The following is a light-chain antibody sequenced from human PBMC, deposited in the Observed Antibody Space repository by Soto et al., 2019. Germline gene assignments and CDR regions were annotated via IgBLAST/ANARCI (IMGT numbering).Light chain of an antibody. CDR3: QQYFTTPRLG. CDR2: GAS. V-gene: IGKV3-15*01. CDR1: QSVSSN. Sequence: EVVMTQSPATLSVSPGERATLSCRASQSVSSNLAWYQHKPGQAPRLLIYGASTRATGIPARFSGSGSGTDFTLTISSLQAEDVAVYYCQQYFTTPRLGFGGGTKVDIK. J-gene: IGKJ4*01.